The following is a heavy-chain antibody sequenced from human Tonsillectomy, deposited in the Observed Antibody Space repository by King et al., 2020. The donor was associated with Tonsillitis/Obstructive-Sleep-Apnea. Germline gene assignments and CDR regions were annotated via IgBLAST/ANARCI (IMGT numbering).Heavy chain of an antibody. J-gene: IGHJ5*02. D-gene: IGHD3-22*01. CDR2: FYYNGNT. CDR3: ARAYYYDSGWCAT. Sequence: QLQESGPGLVKPSETLSLTCNVSGGSISSYYWSWIRQPPGKGLEWIGYFYYNGNTNYNPSLKSRVTISVDTSKNQLSLKLSSVTAADTAVYYCARAYYYDSGWCATCGEGTLVTVSP. V-gene: IGHV4-59*01. CDR1: GGSISSYY.